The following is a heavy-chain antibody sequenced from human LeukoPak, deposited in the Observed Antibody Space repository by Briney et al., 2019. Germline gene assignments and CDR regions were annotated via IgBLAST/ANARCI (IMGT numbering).Heavy chain of an antibody. V-gene: IGHV4-61*02. CDR2: IYTSGST. CDR1: GGSISSGSYY. D-gene: IGHD6-13*01. J-gene: IGHJ4*02. CDR3: ARASIAAAGTVTNFDY. Sequence: SETLSLTCTVSGGSISSGSYYWSWIRQPAGKRLEWIGRIYTSGSTNYNPSLKSRVTISVDTSKNQFSLKLSSVTAADTAVYYCARASIAAAGTVTNFDYWGQGTLVTVSS.